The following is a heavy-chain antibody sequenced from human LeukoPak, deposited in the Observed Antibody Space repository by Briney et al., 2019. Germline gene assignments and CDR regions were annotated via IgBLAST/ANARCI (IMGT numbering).Heavy chain of an antibody. V-gene: IGHV4-59*01. CDR3: AGVDSQDAFDI. D-gene: IGHD3-22*01. Sequence: SETLSLTCTVSGGSISSYYWSWIRQPPGKGLEWIGYIYYSGSTNYNPSLKSRVTISVDTSKNQFSLKLSSVTAADTAVYYCAGVDSQDAFDIWGQGTMVTVSS. CDR1: GGSISSYY. J-gene: IGHJ3*02. CDR2: IYYSGST.